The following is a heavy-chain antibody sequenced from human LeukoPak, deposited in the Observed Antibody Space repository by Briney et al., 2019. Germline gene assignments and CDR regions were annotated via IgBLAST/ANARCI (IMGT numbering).Heavy chain of an antibody. D-gene: IGHD3-10*01. CDR3: ARAPRGGSYGRFDY. J-gene: IGHJ4*02. CDR2: IYHSGST. Sequence: GSLRLSCAASGFTFSSYSMNWVRQPPGKGLEWIGEIYHSGSTNYNPSLKSRVTISVDKSKNQFSLKLSSVTAADTAVYYCARAPRGGSYGRFDYWGQGTLVTVSS. V-gene: IGHV4-4*02. CDR1: GFTFSSYSM.